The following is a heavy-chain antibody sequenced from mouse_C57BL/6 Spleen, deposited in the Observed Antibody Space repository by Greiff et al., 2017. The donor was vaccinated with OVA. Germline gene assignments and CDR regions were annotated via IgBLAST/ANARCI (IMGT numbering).Heavy chain of an antibody. V-gene: IGHV1-82*01. CDR1: GYAFSSSW. Sequence: VQLQQSGPELVKPGASVKISCKASGYAFSSSWMNWVKQRPGKGLEWIGRIYPGDGDTNYNGKFKGKATLTADKSSGTPYMQLSRLTSEYSAVYFCARNYYGSTPDYFDYWGQGTTLTVSS. CDR3: ARNYYGSTPDYFDY. CDR2: IYPGDGDT. J-gene: IGHJ2*01. D-gene: IGHD1-1*01.